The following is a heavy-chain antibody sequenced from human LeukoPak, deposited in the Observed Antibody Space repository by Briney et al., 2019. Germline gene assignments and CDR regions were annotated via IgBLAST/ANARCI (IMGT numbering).Heavy chain of an antibody. D-gene: IGHD2-15*01. CDR2: IDWSGDAT. Sequence: PGKSLRLSCVASTLSTADYGMSRVRQAPGKGLGWVAGIDWSGDATSYSDSVKGRFTISRDNAKNSLYLQMTSLRAEDTAVYYCARDLSATWYSLGFWGQGTLVTVSS. CDR3: ARDLSATWYSLGF. J-gene: IGHJ1*01. CDR1: TLSTADYG. V-gene: IGHV3-20*04.